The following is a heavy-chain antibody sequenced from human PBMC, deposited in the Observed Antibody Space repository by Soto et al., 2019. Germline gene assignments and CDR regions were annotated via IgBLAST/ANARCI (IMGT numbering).Heavy chain of an antibody. Sequence: SSETPSLTCTVSGGSLSSYYWGWVRQPPGKGLGGIGYIYYSGSTNYNPSLKSRVTISVDTSKNQFSLKLSSVTAADTAVYYCARDNYYGSGSYYSPGYYYGMDVWGQGTTVTVSS. D-gene: IGHD3-10*01. CDR1: GGSLSSYY. J-gene: IGHJ6*02. CDR2: IYYSGST. CDR3: ARDNYYGSGSYYSPGYYYGMDV. V-gene: IGHV4-59*01.